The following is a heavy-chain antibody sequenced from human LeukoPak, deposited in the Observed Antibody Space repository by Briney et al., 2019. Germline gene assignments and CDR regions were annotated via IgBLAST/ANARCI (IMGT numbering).Heavy chain of an antibody. Sequence: ASVKVSCKASGYTFTSYDINWVRQATGQGLEWMGWMNPNSGNTGYAQKFQGRVTMTRNTSISTAYMELSSLRSEDTAVYYCARFGTYYDILTGYYISGLDYWGQGTLVTVFS. V-gene: IGHV1-8*01. CDR3: ARFGTYYDILTGYYISGLDY. J-gene: IGHJ4*02. D-gene: IGHD3-9*01. CDR2: MNPNSGNT. CDR1: GYTFTSYD.